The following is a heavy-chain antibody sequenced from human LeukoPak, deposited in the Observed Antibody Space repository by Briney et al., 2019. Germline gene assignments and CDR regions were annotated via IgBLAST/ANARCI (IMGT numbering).Heavy chain of an antibody. CDR1: GGPIYSYY. D-gene: IGHD3-22*01. J-gene: IGHJ6*03. Sequence: SETLSLTCTVYGGPIYSYYWGWIRQTAGKGLEWIGRLYPGVSTNYNPSLKSRVTMSVDTSKKQFALKLSAVTAADTAVYYCARLKFYDSTGYSPGHYMDVWGKGATGTVSS. CDR2: LYPGVST. CDR3: ARLKFYDSTGYSPGHYMDV. V-gene: IGHV4-4*07.